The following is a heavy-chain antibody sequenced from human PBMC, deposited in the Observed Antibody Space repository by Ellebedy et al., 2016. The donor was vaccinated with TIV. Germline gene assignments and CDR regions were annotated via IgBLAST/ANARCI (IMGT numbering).Heavy chain of an antibody. CDR1: GFTFGCCA. Sequence: GESLKISCAASGFTFGCCAMSWVRQAPGKGLEWVARTRNKLSGYTIEYAASVKGRFTISRDDSKSSMYLQMNNLKIEDTAVYYCAGCSPGNIFENWGQGTLVTVSS. V-gene: IGHV3-72*01. CDR3: AGCSPGNIFEN. D-gene: IGHD2-15*01. J-gene: IGHJ4*02. CDR2: TRNKLSGYTI.